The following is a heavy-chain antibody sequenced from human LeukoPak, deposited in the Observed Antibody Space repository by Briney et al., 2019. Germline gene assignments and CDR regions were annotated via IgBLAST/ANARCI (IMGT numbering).Heavy chain of an antibody. J-gene: IGHJ4*02. CDR1: RYTFTGYY. D-gene: IGHD5-18*01. CDR3: ARGTGEGYTYGRYYFDY. Sequence: GASVKVSCKASRYTFTGYYMHWVRQAPGQGLEWMGWINPNSGVTDYAQNFQGRVTMTRDTSISTAYVELSRLRSDVTAVYYCARGTGEGYTYGRYYFDYWGQGTLVTVSS. CDR2: INPNSGVT. V-gene: IGHV1-2*02.